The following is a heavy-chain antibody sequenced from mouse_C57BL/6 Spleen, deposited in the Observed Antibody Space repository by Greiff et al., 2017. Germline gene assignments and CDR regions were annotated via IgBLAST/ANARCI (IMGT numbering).Heavy chain of an antibody. CDR3: ARGGSSDDY. J-gene: IGHJ2*01. CDR2: IDPSDSYT. V-gene: IGHV1-50*01. D-gene: IGHD3-2*02. Sequence: QVQLQQSGAELVKPGASVKLSCKASGYTFTSYWMQWVKQRPGQGLEWIGEIDPSDSYTNYNQKFKGKATLTVDTSSSTAYLQLSSLTSEDSAVYYCARGGSSDDYWGQGTTLTVSS. CDR1: GYTFTSYW.